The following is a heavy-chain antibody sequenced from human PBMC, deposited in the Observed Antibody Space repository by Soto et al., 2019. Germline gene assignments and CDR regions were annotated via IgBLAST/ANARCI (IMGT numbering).Heavy chain of an antibody. CDR2: ISPSGNNT. V-gene: IGHV3-23*01. D-gene: IGHD7-27*01. CDR1: GFTFSNNA. Sequence: EVQLLESGGGLVQPGGSLRLSCGASGFTFSNNALSWVRQSPGKGLEWVSAISPSGNNTFHADSVKGRFTISRDNTKNTVFLEMRSLRAEDSGTYYCAKTVGTQWGMDVWGYGTSVSVSS. CDR3: AKTVGTQWGMDV. J-gene: IGHJ6*04.